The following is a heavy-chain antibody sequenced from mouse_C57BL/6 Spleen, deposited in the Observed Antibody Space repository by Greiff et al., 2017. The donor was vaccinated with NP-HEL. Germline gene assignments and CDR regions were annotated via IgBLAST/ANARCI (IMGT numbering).Heavy chain of an antibody. CDR3: ARWRESSGYVKGFDY. CDR2: IDPSDSYT. CDR1: GYTFTSYW. J-gene: IGHJ2*01. Sequence: QVQLQQPGAELVMPGASVKLSCKASGYTFTSYWMHWVKQRPGQGLEWIGEIDPSDSYTNYNQKFKGKSTLTVDKSSSTAYMQHSSLTSEDSAVYYCARWRESSGYVKGFDYWGQGTTLTVSS. D-gene: IGHD3-2*02. V-gene: IGHV1-69*01.